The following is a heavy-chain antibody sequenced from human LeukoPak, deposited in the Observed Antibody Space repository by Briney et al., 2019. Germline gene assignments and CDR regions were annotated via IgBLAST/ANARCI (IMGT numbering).Heavy chain of an antibody. CDR2: IIPIFGTA. CDR1: GGTCSSYA. CDR3: AREHYIAAHRAFDI. D-gene: IGHD6-6*01. V-gene: IGHV1-69*05. Sequence: SVKVSCKASGGTCSSYAISWVRQATGQGLEWMGRIIPIFGTANYAQKFQGRVTITTDESTSTAYMELSSLRSEDTAVYYCAREHYIAAHRAFDIWGQGTMVTVSS. J-gene: IGHJ3*02.